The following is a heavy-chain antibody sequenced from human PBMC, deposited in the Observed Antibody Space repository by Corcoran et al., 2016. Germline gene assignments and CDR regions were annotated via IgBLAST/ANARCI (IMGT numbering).Heavy chain of an antibody. CDR1: GGSISSYY. D-gene: IGHD3-16*01. CDR3: ARALGGGGDYYYGRDV. CDR2: IYYSGST. Sequence: QVQLQESGPGLVKPSETLSLTCTVSGGSISSYYWSWIRQPPGKGLEWIGYIYYSGSTNYNPSLKSRVTISVDTSKNQFSLKLSSVTAADTAVYYCARALGGGGDYYYGRDVWGQGTTVTVSS. J-gene: IGHJ6*02. V-gene: IGHV4-59*01.